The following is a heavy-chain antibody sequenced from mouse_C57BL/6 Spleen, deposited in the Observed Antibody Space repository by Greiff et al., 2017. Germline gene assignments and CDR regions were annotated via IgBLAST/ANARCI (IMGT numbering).Heavy chain of an antibody. Sequence: QVHVKQPGAELVRPGTSVKLSCKASGYTFTSYWMHWVKQRPGQGLEWIGVIDPSDSYTNYNQKFKGKATLTVDTSSSTAYMQLSSLTSEDSAVYYCARSYYCGSSYGFAYWGQGTLVTVSA. D-gene: IGHD1-1*01. V-gene: IGHV1-59*01. CDR3: ARSYYCGSSYGFAY. J-gene: IGHJ3*01. CDR1: GYTFTSYW. CDR2: IDPSDSYT.